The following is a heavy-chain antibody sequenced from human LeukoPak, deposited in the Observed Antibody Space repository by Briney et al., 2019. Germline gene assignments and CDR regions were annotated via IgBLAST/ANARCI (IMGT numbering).Heavy chain of an antibody. CDR3: ARDEGLTSGSYYQGWYMNV. CDR1: GFTFSSYG. CDR2: ISYDGSNK. V-gene: IGHV3-30*03. J-gene: IGHJ6*03. Sequence: PGGSLRLSCAASGFTFSSYGMHWVRQAPGKGLEWVAVISYDGSNKYYADSVKGRFTISRDNSKNTLYLQMNSLRAEDTALYHCARDEGLTSGSYYQGWYMNVWGKGTTVTVSS. D-gene: IGHD1-26*01.